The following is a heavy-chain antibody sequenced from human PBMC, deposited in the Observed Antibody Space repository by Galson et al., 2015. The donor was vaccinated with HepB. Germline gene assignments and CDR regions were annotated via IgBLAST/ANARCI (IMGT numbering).Heavy chain of an antibody. J-gene: IGHJ4*02. V-gene: IGHV1-2*02. CDR3: ARSKVPDAPYYFDY. CDR1: GYTFSGHY. D-gene: IGHD2-2*01. Sequence: SVKVSCKASGYTFSGHYMHWVRQAPGQGLEWMGWINPNSGGTNFAQKFQGRVTMTRDTSISTTYMELTRLRSDDTAVYFCARSKVPDAPYYFDYWGQGTLVTVSS. CDR2: INPNSGGT.